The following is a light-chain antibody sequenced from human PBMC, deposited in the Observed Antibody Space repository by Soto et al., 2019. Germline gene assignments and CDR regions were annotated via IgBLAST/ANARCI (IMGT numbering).Light chain of an antibody. CDR3: QQYNAYPWT. V-gene: IGKV1-5*03. Sequence: DIQMTQSPATLSASVGDRVTXXXXASQSISSWLAWYQQKPGKAPKLLIYKASTLESGVPSNFSGSGSGTEFSLTISSLQPEDFATYYCQQYNAYPWTFGQGTKVDIK. CDR1: QSISSW. CDR2: KAS. J-gene: IGKJ1*01.